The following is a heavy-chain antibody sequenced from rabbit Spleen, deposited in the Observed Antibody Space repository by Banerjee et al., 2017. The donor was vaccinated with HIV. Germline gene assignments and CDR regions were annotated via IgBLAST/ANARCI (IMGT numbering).Heavy chain of an antibody. CDR1: GFSFSDRDV. D-gene: IGHD8-1*01. Sequence: QTQLVESGGGLVQPGGSLKLSCKASGFSFSDRDVMCWVRQAPGKGLEWIACIAGSSSGFTYSATWAKGRFTCSKTSSTTVTLQMTSLTVADTATYFCARDTGSSFSSYGMDLWGPGTLVTVS. V-gene: IGHV1S45*01. J-gene: IGHJ6*01. CDR2: IAGSSSGFT. CDR3: ARDTGSSFSSYGMDL.